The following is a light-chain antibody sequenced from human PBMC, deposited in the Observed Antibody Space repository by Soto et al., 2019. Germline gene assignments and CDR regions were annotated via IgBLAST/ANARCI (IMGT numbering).Light chain of an antibody. J-gene: IGLJ1*01. CDR3: SSYTSSSPYV. Sequence: SYELTQPPSVSVAPGQTARITCGGNNIESKSVHWYQQRPGQAPVLVIYVDSDRPSGVSNRFSGSKSGNTASLTISGLQAEDEADYYCSSYTSSSPYVFGTGTKVTVL. V-gene: IGLV3-21*02. CDR1: NIESKS. CDR2: VDS.